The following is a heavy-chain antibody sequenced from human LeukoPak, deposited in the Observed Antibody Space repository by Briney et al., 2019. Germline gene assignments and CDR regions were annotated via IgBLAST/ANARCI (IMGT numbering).Heavy chain of an antibody. V-gene: IGHV1-8*01. CDR3: ARGGFGSGNHFDY. Sequence: ASVKVSCKASGYTFTSYDINWVRQATGQGLEWMGWMNPNSGDTGYVEKFQGRVTMTRSTSISTAYMELSSLRSEDTAIYSCARGGFGSGNHFDYWGQGTLVTVSS. CDR1: GYTFTSYD. D-gene: IGHD3-10*01. J-gene: IGHJ4*02. CDR2: MNPNSGDT.